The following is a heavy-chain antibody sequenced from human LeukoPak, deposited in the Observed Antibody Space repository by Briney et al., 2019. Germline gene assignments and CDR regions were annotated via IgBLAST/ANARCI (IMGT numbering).Heavy chain of an antibody. Sequence: SETLSLTCAVSGYSISSGYYWGWIRQPPGKGLEWIGSIYHSGRTYHNPSLKSRVTISVDTSKSQFSLKLSSVTAADTAVYYCARGRNLKAPSRFDYWGQGTLVTVSS. V-gene: IGHV4-38-2*01. D-gene: IGHD2-2*01. CDR3: ARGRNLKAPSRFDY. CDR2: IYHSGRT. CDR1: GYSISSGYY. J-gene: IGHJ4*02.